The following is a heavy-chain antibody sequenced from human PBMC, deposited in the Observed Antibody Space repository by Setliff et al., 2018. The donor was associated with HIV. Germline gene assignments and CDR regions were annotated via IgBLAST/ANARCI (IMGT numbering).Heavy chain of an antibody. J-gene: IGHJ4*02. CDR1: GGTFSNYA. Sequence: ASVKVSCKASGGTFSNYAFSWVRQAPGQGLEWLGIINPSVGSTSYAQKFQGRVTITADTSTDTAYMELSSLRSEDTAVYYCATGPIAVAGYFDYWGQGTLVTVSS. CDR3: ATGPIAVAGYFDY. D-gene: IGHD6-19*01. V-gene: IGHV1-46*01. CDR2: INPSVGST.